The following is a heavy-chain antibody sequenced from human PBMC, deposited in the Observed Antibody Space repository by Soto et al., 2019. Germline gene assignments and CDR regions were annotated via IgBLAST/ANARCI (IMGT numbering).Heavy chain of an antibody. D-gene: IGHD4-17*01. J-gene: IGHJ6*02. CDR1: GFTFSSYA. CDR2: ISYDGSNK. Sequence: QVQLVESGGGVVQPGRSLRLSCAASGFTFSSYAMHWVRQAPGKGLEWVAVISYDGSNKYYADSVNGRFTISRDNSKNTLYLQMNSLRAEDTAVYYCARAPAYGDITSARYYYYGMDVWGQGTTVTVSS. V-gene: IGHV3-30-3*01. CDR3: ARAPAYGDITSARYYYYGMDV.